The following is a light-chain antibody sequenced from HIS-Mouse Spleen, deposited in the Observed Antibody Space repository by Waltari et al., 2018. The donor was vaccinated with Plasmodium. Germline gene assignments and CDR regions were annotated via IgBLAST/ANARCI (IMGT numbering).Light chain of an antibody. CDR2: GAS. Sequence: VLTQSPGTLSFSPGERATLSCRASQSVSSSYLAWYQQKPGQAPRLLIYGASSRATGIPDRLSGSGSGTDFTLTISRLEPEDFAVYYCQQYGSSPPYTFGQGTKLEIK. CDR3: QQYGSSPPYT. V-gene: IGKV3-20*01. CDR1: QSVSSSY. J-gene: IGKJ2*01.